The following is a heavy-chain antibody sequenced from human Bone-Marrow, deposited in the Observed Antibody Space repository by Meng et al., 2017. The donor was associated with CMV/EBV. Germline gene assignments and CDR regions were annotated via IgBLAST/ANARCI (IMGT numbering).Heavy chain of an antibody. Sequence: GGSLRLSCAASGFTFSSYSMNWVRQAPGKGLEWVSYISSSSSTIYYADSVKGRFTISRDNAKNSLYLQMNSLRAEDTALYYCARDHQAYDFWSGYYGDAFDIWGQGTMVTVSS. CDR1: GFTFSSYS. CDR2: ISSSSSTI. D-gene: IGHD3-3*01. J-gene: IGHJ3*02. CDR3: ARDHQAYDFWSGYYGDAFDI. V-gene: IGHV3-48*04.